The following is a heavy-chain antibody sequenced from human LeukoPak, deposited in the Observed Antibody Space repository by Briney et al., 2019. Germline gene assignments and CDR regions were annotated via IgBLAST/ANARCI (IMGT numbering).Heavy chain of an antibody. D-gene: IGHD4-11*01. CDR3: ARLSYSNYNLIEY. Sequence: SETLSLTCTVSSGSIRSSSYYWGWTRQPPGKGLEWIGSIYYSGSTYYNPSLKSRVTISVDTSKNQFSLKLGSVTAADTAVYYCARLSYSNYNLIEYWGQGTLVTVSS. V-gene: IGHV4-39*01. CDR1: SGSIRSSSYY. CDR2: IYYSGST. J-gene: IGHJ4*02.